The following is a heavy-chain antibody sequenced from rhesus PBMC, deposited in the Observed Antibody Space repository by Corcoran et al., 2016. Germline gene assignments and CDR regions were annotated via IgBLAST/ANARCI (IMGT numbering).Heavy chain of an antibody. J-gene: IGHJ1*01. D-gene: IGHD5-24*01. Sequence: QVQLQESGPGLVKPSETLSLTCAVSGYSISSGYGWSWIRQPPGQGLEWIGYIGGISGSTNYHPSLKSRVTISKDTSKNQFSLKLSSVTAADTAVYYCARDRYSGYSSYFEFWGQGALVTVSS. CDR1: GYSISSGYG. V-gene: IGHV4-127*01. CDR2: IGGISGST. CDR3: ARDRYSGYSSYFEF.